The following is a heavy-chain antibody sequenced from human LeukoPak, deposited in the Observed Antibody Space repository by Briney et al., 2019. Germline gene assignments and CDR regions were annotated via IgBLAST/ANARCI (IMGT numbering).Heavy chain of an antibody. J-gene: IGHJ4*02. Sequence: GGSLRLSCAASGFTFSGYSMNWVRQAPGQGLEWVSSISSSSSYIYYADSVKGRFTISRDNSKNTLYLQMNSLRAEDTAVYYCARGQGYGSGSYYNVDGDLEYYSDYWRQGPLATVSS. CDR3: ARGQGYGSGSYYNVDGDLEYYSDY. CDR2: ISSSSSYI. V-gene: IGHV3-21*04. CDR1: GFTFSGYS. D-gene: IGHD3-10*01.